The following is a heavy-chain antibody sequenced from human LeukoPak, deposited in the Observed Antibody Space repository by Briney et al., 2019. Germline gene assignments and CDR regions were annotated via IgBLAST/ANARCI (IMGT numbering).Heavy chain of an antibody. Sequence: ASVKVSCKASGYTFTSYYMHWVRQPPAHGLEWMGIINPSGGSTSYAQKFQGRVTMTRDTSTSTVYMALSSLRAEDTAVYFCAAKKLLLRLFDDYWGQGTLVTVSS. D-gene: IGHD2-15*01. J-gene: IGHJ4*02. CDR2: INPSGGST. V-gene: IGHV1-46*01. CDR1: GYTFTSYY. CDR3: AAKKLLLRLFDDY.